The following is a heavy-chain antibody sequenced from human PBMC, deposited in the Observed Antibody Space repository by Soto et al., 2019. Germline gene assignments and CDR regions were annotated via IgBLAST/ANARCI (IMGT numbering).Heavy chain of an antibody. Sequence: ASVKVSCKTSGYKFTNFGITWVRQAPGQGLEWMGWISAYNGNTNYAQKLQGRVTMTTDTSTSTAYMELRSLRSDDTAVYYCARDGNYDSSGYYYDRATNWFDPWGQGTLVTVSS. V-gene: IGHV1-18*01. CDR2: ISAYNGNT. CDR3: ARDGNYDSSGYYYDRATNWFDP. D-gene: IGHD3-22*01. CDR1: GYKFTNFG. J-gene: IGHJ5*02.